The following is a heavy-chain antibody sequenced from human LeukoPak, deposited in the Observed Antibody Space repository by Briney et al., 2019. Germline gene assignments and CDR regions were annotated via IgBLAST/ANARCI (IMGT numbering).Heavy chain of an antibody. Sequence: GGSLRLSCVVSGFTVSSKYMSWVRQAPGKGLEWVSVIYSGGSTYYADSVKGRFTISRDNSKNTLYLQMNSLRAEDTAVYYCARDLTGDTYFDYWGQGTLVTVSS. V-gene: IGHV3-66*01. CDR1: GFTVSSKY. J-gene: IGHJ4*02. D-gene: IGHD7-27*01. CDR2: IYSGGST. CDR3: ARDLTGDTYFDY.